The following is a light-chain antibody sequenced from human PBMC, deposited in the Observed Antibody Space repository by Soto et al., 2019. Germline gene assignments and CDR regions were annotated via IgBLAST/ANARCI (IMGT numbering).Light chain of an antibody. CDR2: AAS. V-gene: IGKV1-39*01. Sequence: DIQMTQSPSSLSASVGDRVTVTCRASQSITTYLNWYQQKPGKAPKLLIYAASSLQSGVPSRFSGRGSGTDFTLTITSLQPEDFATYICQQSYGTPWTFGRGTKVEIK. CDR1: QSITTY. CDR3: QQSYGTPWT. J-gene: IGKJ1*01.